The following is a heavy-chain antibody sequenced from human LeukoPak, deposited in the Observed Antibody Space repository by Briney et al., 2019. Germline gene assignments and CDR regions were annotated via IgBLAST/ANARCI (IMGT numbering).Heavy chain of an antibody. J-gene: IGHJ4*02. V-gene: IGHV4-59*02. Sequence: PSETLSLTCTVSGASVRSHYWSWIRQPPGKGLEWIGYVSYSGGTNYNPSLKSRVTISLDTSTDQFSLRLNSVTAADTAVYYCARLSTYYDFWSPLDYWGQGTLVTVSS. D-gene: IGHD3-3*01. CDR3: ARLSTYYDFWSPLDY. CDR1: GASVRSHY. CDR2: VSYSGGT.